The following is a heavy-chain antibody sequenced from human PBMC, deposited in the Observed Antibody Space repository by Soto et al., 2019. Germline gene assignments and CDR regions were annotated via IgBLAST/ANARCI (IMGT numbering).Heavy chain of an antibody. J-gene: IGHJ4*02. D-gene: IGHD3-10*01. Sequence: QVQLQQWGAGLLKPSETLSLTCAVYGGSLSGYYWSWIRQPPGKGLEWIGEINHSGNTNYNPSLKILVTISLATSNNQFSLKLSSVTAADTAVYYCARVTYYHGSGSYNYFDHWGQGTLVTVSS. CDR3: ARVTYYHGSGSYNYFDH. CDR2: INHSGNT. CDR1: GGSLSGYY. V-gene: IGHV4-34*01.